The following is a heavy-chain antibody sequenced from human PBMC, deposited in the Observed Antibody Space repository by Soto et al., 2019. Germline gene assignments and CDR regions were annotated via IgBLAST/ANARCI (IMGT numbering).Heavy chain of an antibody. Sequence: QVQLQESGPGLVKPSQTLSLTCTVSGGSISSDDYYWTWVRQPPGKGLEWIGFIYYSGKTKYNPSLESRVTNSKDTSKNHFSLKLSAVSAADTAVYYCAGDRSNSPDYFDYWGQGTLVTVSS. CDR1: GGSISSDDYY. CDR2: IYYSGKT. CDR3: AGDRSNSPDYFDY. D-gene: IGHD6-6*01. J-gene: IGHJ4*02. V-gene: IGHV4-30-4*01.